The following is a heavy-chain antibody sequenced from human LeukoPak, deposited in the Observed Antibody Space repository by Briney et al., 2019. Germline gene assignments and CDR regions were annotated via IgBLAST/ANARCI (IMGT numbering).Heavy chain of an antibody. CDR3: ATHYDFWSGYYSLDV. CDR1: GGSISSSSYY. CDR2: IYYSGST. V-gene: IGHV4-39*01. J-gene: IGHJ6*02. Sequence: SETLSLTCTVSGGSISSSSYYWGWIRQPPGKGLEWIGSIYYSGSTYYNPSLKSRVTISVDTSKNQFSLKLSSMTAADTAVYYCATHYDFWSGYYSLDVWGQGTTVTVSS. D-gene: IGHD3-3*01.